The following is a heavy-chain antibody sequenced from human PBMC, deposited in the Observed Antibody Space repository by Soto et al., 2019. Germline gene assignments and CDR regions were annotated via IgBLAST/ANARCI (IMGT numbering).Heavy chain of an antibody. D-gene: IGHD5-18*01. V-gene: IGHV4-34*01. J-gene: IGHJ4*02. Sequence: SETLSLTCAVYGGSFSGYFWSWIRQPPGKGLEWIGEINHSGSTNYNPSLKSRVTISVDTSKNQFSLKLSSVTAADTAVYYCARGSARGPFDYWGQGTLVTVSS. CDR3: ARGSARGPFDY. CDR2: INHSGST. CDR1: GGSFSGYF.